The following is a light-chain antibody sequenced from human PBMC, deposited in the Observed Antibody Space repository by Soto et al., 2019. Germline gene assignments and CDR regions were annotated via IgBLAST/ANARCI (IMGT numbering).Light chain of an antibody. Sequence: EIVLAQSPGTLSLSPGERATLSCRASQSVSSSYLNWYQQRPGQAPRLLIYGASNRASGIPDRFSGSGSGTDFTLTISRLEPEDSAVYYCQQYGSSTWTFGQGTKVEIK. CDR2: GAS. CDR3: QQYGSSTWT. J-gene: IGKJ1*01. CDR1: QSVSSSY. V-gene: IGKV3-20*01.